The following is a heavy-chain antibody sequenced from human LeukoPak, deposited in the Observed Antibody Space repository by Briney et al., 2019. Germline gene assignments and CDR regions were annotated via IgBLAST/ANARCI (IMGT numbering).Heavy chain of an antibody. Sequence: GGSLRLSCAASGFTFDDYAMHWVRQAPRKGLEWVSGISWNSGSIGYADSVKGRFTISRDNAKNSLYLQMNSLRAEDTALYYCAKDILEEYSSSWWDYWGQGTLVTVSS. CDR1: GFTFDDYA. D-gene: IGHD6-13*01. CDR3: AKDILEEYSSSWWDY. J-gene: IGHJ4*02. CDR2: ISWNSGSI. V-gene: IGHV3-9*01.